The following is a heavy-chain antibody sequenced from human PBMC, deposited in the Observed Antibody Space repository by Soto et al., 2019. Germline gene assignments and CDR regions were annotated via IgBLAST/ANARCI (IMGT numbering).Heavy chain of an antibody. V-gene: IGHV4-4*02. CDR1: GGSISSINW. J-gene: IGHJ4*02. CDR2: IYHSGST. D-gene: IGHD2-2*01. Sequence: PSETLSLTCAVSGGSISSINWWSWVRQPPGKGLEWIGEIYHSGSTNYNPSLKSRVTISVDKSKKQFSLKLSSVTAADTAVYYCARRRRDAHNPLDXWGQGTRVTAS. CDR3: ARRRRDAHNPLDX.